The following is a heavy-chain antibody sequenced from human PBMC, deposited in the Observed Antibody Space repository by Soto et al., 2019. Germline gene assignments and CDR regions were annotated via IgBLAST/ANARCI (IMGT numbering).Heavy chain of an antibody. J-gene: IGHJ4*02. D-gene: IGHD2-8*01. Sequence: SVKVSCKASGGTFSSYTISWVRQAPGQGLEWMGRIIPILGIANYAQKFQGRVTITADKSTSTAYMELSSLRSEDTAVYYCARDPGYCTNGVCYGYWGQGTLVTVSS. V-gene: IGHV1-69*04. CDR2: IIPILGIA. CDR3: ARDPGYCTNGVCYGY. CDR1: GGTFSSYT.